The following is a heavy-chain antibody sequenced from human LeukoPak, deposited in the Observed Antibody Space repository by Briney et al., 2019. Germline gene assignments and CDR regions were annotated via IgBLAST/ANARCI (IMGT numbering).Heavy chain of an antibody. Sequence: SETLSLTCTVSGGSISSYCWSWIRQPAGKGLEWIGRIYTSGSTNYNPSLKSRVTVSVDTSKNQFSLKLSSVTAADTAVYYCARDVSVAVAGDTYFDYWGQGTLVTVSS. V-gene: IGHV4-4*07. CDR2: IYTSGST. CDR1: GGSISSYC. D-gene: IGHD6-19*01. J-gene: IGHJ4*02. CDR3: ARDVSVAVAGDTYFDY.